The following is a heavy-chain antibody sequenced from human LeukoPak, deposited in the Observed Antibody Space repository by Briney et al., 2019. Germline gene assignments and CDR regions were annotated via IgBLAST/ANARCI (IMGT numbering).Heavy chain of an antibody. Sequence: GGSLRLSCAASGFTFSSHGMSWVRQAPGKGLEWVSIISRASESIFYADSVKGRFTISRDNAKNSLYLQMNGLRAEDTAAYYCARGATDTTRWFDPWGQGTLVTVSS. CDR2: ISRASESI. J-gene: IGHJ5*02. V-gene: IGHV3-21*01. CDR3: ARGATDTTRWFDP. CDR1: GFTFSSHG. D-gene: IGHD1-7*01.